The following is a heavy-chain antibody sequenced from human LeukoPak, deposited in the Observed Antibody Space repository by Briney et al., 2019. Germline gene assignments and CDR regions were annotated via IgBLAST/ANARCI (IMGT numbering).Heavy chain of an antibody. J-gene: IGHJ4*02. CDR1: GFTVSSFE. D-gene: IGHD4-17*01. V-gene: IGHV3-48*03. Sequence: GGSLRLSCEASGFTVSSFEINWVRQAPGKGLEWVSYISSSGSTIYYADSVKGRFTISRDNAKNSLYLQMNSLRAEDTAVYYCARVGKTGYGDYGQPDYWGQGTLVTVSS. CDR3: ARVGKTGYGDYGQPDY. CDR2: ISSSGSTI.